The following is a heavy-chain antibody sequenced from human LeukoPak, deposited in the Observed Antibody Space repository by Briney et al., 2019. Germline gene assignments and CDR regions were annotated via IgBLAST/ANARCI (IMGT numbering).Heavy chain of an antibody. Sequence: GGSLRLSCAASGFTFSSYRMNWVRQAQGKGLEWVSSISSRSSYIYYADSVRGRFTISRDNAKNSLYLQMNSLRAEDTAVYYCAELGITMIGGVWGKGTTVTISS. CDR1: GFTFSSYR. CDR2: ISSRSSYI. V-gene: IGHV3-21*01. D-gene: IGHD3-10*02. J-gene: IGHJ6*04. CDR3: AELGITMIGGV.